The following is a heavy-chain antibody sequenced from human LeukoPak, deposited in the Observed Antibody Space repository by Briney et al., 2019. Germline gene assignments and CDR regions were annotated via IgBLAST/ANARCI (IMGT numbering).Heavy chain of an antibody. CDR3: AKGPLTYYYDTNWFDP. D-gene: IGHD3-22*01. V-gene: IGHV3-23*01. J-gene: IGHJ5*02. Sequence: GGSLRLSCVGSGFTFRSHAMSWVRQAPEKGLEFVSGIYENGGTTYYADSVKGRFTISRDNSKNTLYLQMSSLRAEDTAVYYCAKGPLTYYYDTNWFDPWGQGTLVTVSS. CDR1: GFTFRSHA. CDR2: IYENGGTT.